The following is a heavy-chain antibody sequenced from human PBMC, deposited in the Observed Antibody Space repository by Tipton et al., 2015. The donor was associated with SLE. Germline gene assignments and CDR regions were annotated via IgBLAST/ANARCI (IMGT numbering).Heavy chain of an antibody. D-gene: IGHD1-1*01. CDR1: GFSFSNKA. CDR2: ISGSGSA. V-gene: IGHV3-23*04. Sequence: QLVQSGGGFVQPGGSLRLSCAASGFSFSNKAFTWVRQSPGKGLEWVSSISGSGSAGYTDSVKGRFTASRDNSRNTLYLQMNSLRAEDTAVYYCAKYLATSGMSPYAFDVWGQGTRVTVSS. CDR3: AKYLATSGMSPYAFDV. J-gene: IGHJ3*01.